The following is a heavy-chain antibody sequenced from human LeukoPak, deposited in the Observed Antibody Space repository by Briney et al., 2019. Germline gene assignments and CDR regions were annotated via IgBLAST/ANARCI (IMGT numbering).Heavy chain of an antibody. D-gene: IGHD5-18*01. CDR2: ISYDGSNK. V-gene: IGHV3-30*18. CDR1: GFTFSSYS. Sequence: GGSLRLSCAASGFTFSSYSMHWVRQAPGKGLEWVAVISYDGSNKYYADSVKGRFTISRDNSKNTLYLQMNSLRAEDTAVYYCAKDQPRYSYRDYFDYWGQGTLVTVSS. J-gene: IGHJ4*02. CDR3: AKDQPRYSYRDYFDY.